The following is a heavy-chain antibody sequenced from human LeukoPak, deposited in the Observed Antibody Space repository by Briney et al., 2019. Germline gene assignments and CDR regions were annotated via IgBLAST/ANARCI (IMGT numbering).Heavy chain of an antibody. Sequence: GGSLRLSCAASGFTFSSYAMSWVRQAPGKGLECVSTISGRGGSTFYADSVKGRFTISRDNARNSLYLQMDNLRAEDTGVYYCARDFYDGFALDYWGQGTLVTVSS. D-gene: IGHD2/OR15-2a*01. CDR1: GFTFSSYA. CDR3: ARDFYDGFALDY. J-gene: IGHJ4*02. CDR2: ISGRGGST. V-gene: IGHV3-23*01.